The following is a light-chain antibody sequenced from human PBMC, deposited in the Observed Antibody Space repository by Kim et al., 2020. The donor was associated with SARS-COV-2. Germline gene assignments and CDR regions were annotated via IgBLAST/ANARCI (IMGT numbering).Light chain of an antibody. V-gene: IGKV3-15*01. CDR3: HQYNNWHA. Sequence: EIVMTQSPATLSVSPGERATLSCRASQSVSSNLAWYQQKPGQAPRLLIYGASTRATGIPARFSGSGSGTEFTLTISSLQSEDFAIYYCHQYNNWHAFGQGTK. J-gene: IGKJ2*01. CDR2: GAS. CDR1: QSVSSN.